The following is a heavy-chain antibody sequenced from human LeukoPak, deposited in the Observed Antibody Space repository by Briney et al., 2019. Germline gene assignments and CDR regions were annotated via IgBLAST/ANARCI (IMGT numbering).Heavy chain of an antibody. CDR2: ISWSSGII. V-gene: IGHV3-9*01. D-gene: IGHD2-21*01. J-gene: IGHJ3*02. CDR3: AKDRLILDAFDI. Sequence: GRSLRLSCAASGFIFDDHGMHWVRQAPGKGLEWVSGISWSSGIIGYADSVKGRFTISRGNSKNTLHLQMDSLRVEDTAIYYCAKDRLILDAFDIWGQGTMVTVSS. CDR1: GFIFDDHG.